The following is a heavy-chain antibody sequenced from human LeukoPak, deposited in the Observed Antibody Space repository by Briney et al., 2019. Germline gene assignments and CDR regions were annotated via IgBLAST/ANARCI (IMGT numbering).Heavy chain of an antibody. D-gene: IGHD3-3*01. CDR3: AKGTYDFWSGYWFPYYYYYYMDV. CDR2: ISYDGSNK. V-gene: IGHV3-30*18. Sequence: PGRSLRLSCAASGFTFSSYGTHWVRQDPGKGLEWVAVISYDGSNKYYADSVKGRFTISRDNSKNTLYLQMNSLRAEDTAVYYCAKGTYDFWSGYWFPYYYYYYMDVWGKGTTVTVSS. J-gene: IGHJ6*03. CDR1: GFTFSSYG.